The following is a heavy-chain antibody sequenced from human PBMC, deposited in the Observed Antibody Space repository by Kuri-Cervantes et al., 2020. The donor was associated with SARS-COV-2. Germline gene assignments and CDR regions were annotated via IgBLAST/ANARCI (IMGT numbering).Heavy chain of an antibody. CDR1: GFTFSSNS. CDR2: ISSSSSTI. Sequence: GESLKISCAASGFTFSSNSMNWVRQAPGKGLEWVSYISSSSSTIYYADSVRGRFIISSDNAKNSLYLQMNILRAEDTVVYYFARYHYTYYYYMDVWGKAIT. D-gene: IGHD3-22*01. J-gene: IGHJ6*03. CDR3: ARYHYTYYYYMDV. V-gene: IGHV3-48*01.